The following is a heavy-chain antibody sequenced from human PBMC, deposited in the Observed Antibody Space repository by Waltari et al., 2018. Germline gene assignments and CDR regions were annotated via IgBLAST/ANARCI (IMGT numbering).Heavy chain of an antibody. CDR2: SISKAYGGKT. CDR1: GFTFGDYA. CDR3: TRVIASGYDLGSLVGAFDI. Sequence: EVQLVESGGGLVQPGRSLRLSCTASGFTFGDYAMSWVRQAPGKGLEWVGFSISKAYGGKTEYAASVKGRFTISRDDTKSIAYLQMNSLKTEDTAVYYCTRVIASGYDLGSLVGAFDIWGQGTMVTVSS. J-gene: IGHJ3*02. V-gene: IGHV3-49*04. D-gene: IGHD5-12*01.